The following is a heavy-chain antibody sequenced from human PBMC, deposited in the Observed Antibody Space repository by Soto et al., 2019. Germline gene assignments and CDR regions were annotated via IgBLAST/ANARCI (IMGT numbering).Heavy chain of an antibody. V-gene: IGHV3-23*01. Sequence: PWGSLIVACAPSGFTFSSYAMSWVRQAPGKGLEWVSAISGSGSSTYYADSVKGRFTISRDNSKNTLYLQMNSLRAEDTAVYYCAKGNRGIAAAGAYYGMDVWRKGNTVTVSS. CDR2: ISGSGSST. CDR3: AKGNRGIAAAGAYYGMDV. D-gene: IGHD6-13*01. CDR1: GFTFSSYA. J-gene: IGHJ6*04.